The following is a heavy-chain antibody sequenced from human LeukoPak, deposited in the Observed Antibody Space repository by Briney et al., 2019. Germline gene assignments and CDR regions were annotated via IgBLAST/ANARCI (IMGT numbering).Heavy chain of an antibody. D-gene: IGHD3-10*01. J-gene: IGHJ4*02. Sequence: SETLSLTCAVYGGSFSGYYWSWIRQPPGKGLEWIGEINHSGSTNYNPSLKSRATISVDTSKNQFSLKLSSVTAADTAVYYCARGRRDYYGSGSYAFDYWGQGTLVTVSS. CDR3: ARGRRDYYGSGSYAFDY. CDR1: GGSFSGYY. V-gene: IGHV4-34*01. CDR2: INHSGST.